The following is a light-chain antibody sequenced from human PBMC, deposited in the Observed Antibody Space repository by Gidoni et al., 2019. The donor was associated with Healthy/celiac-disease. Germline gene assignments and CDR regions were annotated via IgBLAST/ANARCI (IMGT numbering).Light chain of an antibody. CDR2: SNN. CDR1: SSNIGSNT. Sequence: SVLPQPPSASGTPGQRVTISCSGSSSNIGSNTVNWYQQLPGTAPKLLISSNNQRPSGVPDRFSGSKSGTSASLAISGLQSEDEADYYCAAWDDSLNGWVFGGGTKLTVL. V-gene: IGLV1-44*01. J-gene: IGLJ3*02. CDR3: AAWDDSLNGWV.